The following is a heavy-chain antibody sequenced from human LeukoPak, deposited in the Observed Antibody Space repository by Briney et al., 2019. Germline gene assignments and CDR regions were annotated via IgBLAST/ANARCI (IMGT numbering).Heavy chain of an antibody. V-gene: IGHV3-74*01. CDR2: INTDGTTT. D-gene: IGHD1-26*01. Sequence: GGSLRLSCAASGFAFSSYWMHWVRQDPGKGLVWVSRINTDGTTTVYADSVRGRFTISRDNAKNTLYLQMNSLRGEDTAVYYCARGIVGATGWFDPWGQGTLVTVSS. CDR3: ARGIVGATGWFDP. J-gene: IGHJ5*02. CDR1: GFAFSSYW.